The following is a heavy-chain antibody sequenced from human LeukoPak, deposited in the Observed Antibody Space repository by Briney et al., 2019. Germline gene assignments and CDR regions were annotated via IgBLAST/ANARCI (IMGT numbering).Heavy chain of an antibody. Sequence: SESLSLTCTVSGGSINNYYWSWIRQPAGKGLEWIGRIYTRGSTNYNPSLKSRVTMSVDTSKNQFSLKLSSVTAADTAVYYCARGRYCSADICSGGDAFDIWGQGTMVSVSS. CDR2: IYTRGST. V-gene: IGHV4-4*07. CDR1: GGSINNYY. CDR3: ARGRYCSADICSGGDAFDI. D-gene: IGHD2-15*01. J-gene: IGHJ3*02.